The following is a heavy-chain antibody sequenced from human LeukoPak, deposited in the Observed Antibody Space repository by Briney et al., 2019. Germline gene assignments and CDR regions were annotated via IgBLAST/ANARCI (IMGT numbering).Heavy chain of an antibody. CDR3: ARYYYDSSGYPAGWFDP. CDR2: INESGRT. J-gene: IGHJ5*02. CDR1: GGSFSGYY. D-gene: IGHD3-22*01. V-gene: IGHV4-34*01. Sequence: SETLSLTCAVYGGSFSGYYWSWIRQPPGQGLEWIGEINESGRTNYKASLKSRVTISADTSKKQFSLKMSSVTAADTAVYYCARYYYDSSGYPAGWFDPWGQGTLVTVSS.